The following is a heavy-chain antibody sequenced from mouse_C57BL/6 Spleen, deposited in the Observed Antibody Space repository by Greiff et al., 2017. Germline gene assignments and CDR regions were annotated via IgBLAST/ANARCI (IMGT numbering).Heavy chain of an antibody. J-gene: IGHJ3*01. V-gene: IGHV1-15*01. CDR3: TGSTGTFAY. CDR2: IDPETGGT. Sequence: QVQLKESGAELVRPGASVTLSCKASGYTFTDYEMHWVKQTPVHGLEWIGAIDPETGGTAYNQKFTGKAILTADKSSSTAYMELRSLTSEDSAVYYCTGSTGTFAYWGQGTLVTVSA. CDR1: GYTFTDYE. D-gene: IGHD4-1*02.